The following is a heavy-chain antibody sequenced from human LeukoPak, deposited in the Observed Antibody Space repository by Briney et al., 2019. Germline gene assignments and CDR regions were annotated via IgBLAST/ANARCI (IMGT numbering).Heavy chain of an antibody. V-gene: IGHV3-30-3*01. CDR1: GFTFSSYA. CDR2: ISYDGSDK. J-gene: IGHJ6*04. CDR3: ARDLTNARTPIWDV. Sequence: GGSLRLSCAASGFTFSSYAMHWVRQAPGKGLEWVAVISYDGSDKYYADSVKGRFTISRDNSKNTLYLQMNSLRAEDTAAYYCARDLTNARTPIWDVWGKGTTVTVSS. D-gene: IGHD2-8*01.